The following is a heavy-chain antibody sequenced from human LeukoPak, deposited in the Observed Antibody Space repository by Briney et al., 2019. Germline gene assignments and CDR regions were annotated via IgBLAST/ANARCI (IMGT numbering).Heavy chain of an antibody. Sequence: GGSLRLSCAASGFTFSSYDMHWVRQATGKGLEWVSAIGTAGDTYYPGSVKGRFTISRDNSKNTLYLQMGSLRAEDMARYYCARDGGDIVVVTASYYYMDVWGKGTTVTVSS. CDR1: GFTFSSYD. J-gene: IGHJ6*03. CDR2: IGTAGDT. D-gene: IGHD2-21*02. V-gene: IGHV3-13*01. CDR3: ARDGGDIVVVTASYYYMDV.